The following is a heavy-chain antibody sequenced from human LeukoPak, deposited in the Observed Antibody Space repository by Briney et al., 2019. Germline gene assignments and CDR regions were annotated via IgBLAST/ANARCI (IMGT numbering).Heavy chain of an antibody. D-gene: IGHD6-13*01. CDR3: ARHVGSSDYLPYFDY. J-gene: IGHJ4*02. CDR1: GFTFSSYG. CDR2: IWYDGSNK. V-gene: IGHV3-33*01. Sequence: VGSLRLSCAASGFTFSSYGMHWVRQAPGKGLEWVAVIWYDGSNKYYADSVKGRCTIYRDNSKNPLYLQMNSLRAEDTAVYYCARHVGSSDYLPYFDYWGQGTLVADSS.